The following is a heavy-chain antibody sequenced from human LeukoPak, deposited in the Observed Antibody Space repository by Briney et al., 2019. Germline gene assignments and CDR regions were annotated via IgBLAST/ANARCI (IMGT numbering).Heavy chain of an antibody. D-gene: IGHD3-3*01. Sequence: SETLSLTCTVSGGSINNSFYYWGWVRQPPGKGLVWIGGISYTGNTYYHPSLKSRVTISVDTSKNQFSLKLTSVTAADTAVYYCARRYLAWLSYYFDSWGQGALVTVSS. CDR1: GGSINNSFYY. CDR3: ARRYLAWLSYYFDS. V-gene: IGHV4-39*01. CDR2: ISYTGNT. J-gene: IGHJ4*02.